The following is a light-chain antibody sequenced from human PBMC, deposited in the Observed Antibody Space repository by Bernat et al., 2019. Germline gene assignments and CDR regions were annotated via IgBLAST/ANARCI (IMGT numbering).Light chain of an antibody. V-gene: IGLV3-1*01. J-gene: IGLJ2*01. Sequence: SYELTQPPSVSVSPGQTASITCSGHKLGDKFASWYQQKSGQPPVLVLYQDSKRPSGIPERFSGSNSWNTATLTISGTQAMDEADYYCQAWDRSTVVFGGGTKLTVL. CDR3: QAWDRSTVV. CDR1: KLGDKF. CDR2: QDS.